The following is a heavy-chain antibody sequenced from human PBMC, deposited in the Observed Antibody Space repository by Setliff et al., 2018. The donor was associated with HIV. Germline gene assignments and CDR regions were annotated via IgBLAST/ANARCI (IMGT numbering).Heavy chain of an antibody. J-gene: IGHJ3*02. CDR2: IIPNSGGT. CDR1: GYTFTAYF. D-gene: IGHD2-8*01. Sequence: ASVKVSCKASGYTFTAYFMHWVRQAPGQGLEWMGRIIPNSGGTNYAQTFQGRVTMTRDTSISTGYMELSRLRSDDTAVYYCATKVYCTNGVCLDAFDIWGQGTMVTVSS. CDR3: ATKVYCTNGVCLDAFDI. V-gene: IGHV1-2*06.